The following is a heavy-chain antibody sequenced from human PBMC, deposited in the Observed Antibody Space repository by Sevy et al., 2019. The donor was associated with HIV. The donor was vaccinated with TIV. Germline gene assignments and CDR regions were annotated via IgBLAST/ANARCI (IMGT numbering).Heavy chain of an antibody. D-gene: IGHD6-13*01. Sequence: GGSLGLSCAASGFAFSSHAMHWVRQAPGKGLEWVATISYEGTETFYAASVGGRFTISRDNSKNMLSLQINSLRPEDTAVYYCARDGGYSIKWYPLYWGHGTLVTVSS. CDR2: ISYEGTET. J-gene: IGHJ4*01. CDR3: ARDGGYSIKWYPLY. CDR1: GFAFSSHA. V-gene: IGHV3-30-3*01.